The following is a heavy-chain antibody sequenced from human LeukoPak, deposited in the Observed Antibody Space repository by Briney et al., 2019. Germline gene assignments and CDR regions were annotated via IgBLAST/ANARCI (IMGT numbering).Heavy chain of an antibody. D-gene: IGHD3-9*01. CDR1: GGSISSYY. J-gene: IGHJ4*02. Sequence: SETLSLTCTVSGGSISSYYWSWIRQPPGKGLEWIGYIYYSGSTNYNPSLKSRVTISVDTSKNQFSLKLSSVTAADTAVYYCARANYDILTDYFDYWGQGTLVTVSS. CDR3: ARANYDILTDYFDY. V-gene: IGHV4-59*08. CDR2: IYYSGST.